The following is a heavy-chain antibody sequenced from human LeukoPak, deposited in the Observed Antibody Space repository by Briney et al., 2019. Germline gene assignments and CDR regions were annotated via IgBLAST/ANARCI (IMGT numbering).Heavy chain of an antibody. CDR2: IRYYGSNK. D-gene: IGHD6-19*01. Sequence: GGSLTLSCAASGFTFSIYGMHWVRQAPGRGLEWVGFIRYYGSNKYYADSVKGPFTISRDNSKNTLYLQMNSLRAEDTAVYYCATASAVGYSSGWYNFNYWGQGTLVTVSS. CDR3: ATASAVGYSSGWYNFNY. CDR1: GFTFSIYG. J-gene: IGHJ4*02. V-gene: IGHV3-30*02.